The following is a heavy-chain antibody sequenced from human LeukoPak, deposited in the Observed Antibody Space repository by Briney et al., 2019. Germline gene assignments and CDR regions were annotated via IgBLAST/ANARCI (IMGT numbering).Heavy chain of an antibody. CDR1: GGSISSGDYY. J-gene: IGHJ4*02. Sequence: PSETLSLTCAVSGGSISSGDYYWSWIRQPPGKGLEWIGYIYYSGSTYYNPSLKSRVTISVDTSKNQFSLKLSSVTAADTAVYYCATGEYSSSSGPIDYWGQGTLVTVSS. CDR2: IYYSGST. CDR3: ATGEYSSSSGPIDY. D-gene: IGHD6-6*01. V-gene: IGHV4-39*01.